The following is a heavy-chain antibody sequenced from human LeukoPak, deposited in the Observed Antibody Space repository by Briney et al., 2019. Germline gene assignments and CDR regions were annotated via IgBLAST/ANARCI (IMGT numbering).Heavy chain of an antibody. CDR3: ARALRYCSGGSCYSGFDY. Sequence: GGSLRLSCAASGFTFSSYSMNWVRQAPGKGLEWVSSISSSSYIYYADSVKGRFTISRDNSKNTLYLQMNSLRAEDTAVYYCARALRYCSGGSCYSGFDYWGQGTLVTVSS. CDR1: GFTFSSYS. CDR2: ISSSSYI. V-gene: IGHV3-21*01. D-gene: IGHD2-15*01. J-gene: IGHJ4*02.